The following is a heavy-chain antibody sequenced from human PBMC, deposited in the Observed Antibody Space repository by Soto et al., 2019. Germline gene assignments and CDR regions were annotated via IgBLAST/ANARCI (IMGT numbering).Heavy chain of an antibody. CDR1: GFTFSSYG. CDR2: IWYDGSNK. V-gene: IGHV3-33*01. D-gene: IGHD2-15*01. CDR3: ARDRRGRGRWYQYLDY. J-gene: IGHJ4*02. Sequence: PGGSLRLSCAASGFTFSSYGMHWVRQAPGKGLEWVAVIWYDGSNKYYADSVKGRFTISRDNSKNTLYLQMNSLRAEDTAVYYCARDRRGRGRWYQYLDYWGQGTLVTVSS.